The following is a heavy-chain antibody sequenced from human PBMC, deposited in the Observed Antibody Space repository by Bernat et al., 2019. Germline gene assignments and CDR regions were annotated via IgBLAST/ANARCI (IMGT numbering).Heavy chain of an antibody. J-gene: IGHJ4*02. CDR1: GFTFSSYG. Sequence: QVQLVESGGGVVQPGRSLRLSCAASGFTFSSYGMHWVRQAPGKGLEWVAVIWYDGSNKYYADSVKGRFTISRDNSKNTLYLQMNSLRAEDTAVYYCARGSDYYGSGSYYNGIFDYWGQGTLVTVSS. D-gene: IGHD3-10*01. V-gene: IGHV3-33*01. CDR3: ARGSDYYGSGSYYNGIFDY. CDR2: IWYDGSNK.